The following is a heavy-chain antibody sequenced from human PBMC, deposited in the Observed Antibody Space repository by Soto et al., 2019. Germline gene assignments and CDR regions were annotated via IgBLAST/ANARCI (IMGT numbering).Heavy chain of an antibody. Sequence: QVQLVQSGAEVKKPGASVKVSCKASGYTFTSYGISWVRQAPGQGLEWMGWISAYNGNTNYAQKLQGRVTMTTDTAXSXXYMDLRSLRSDDTAVYYCARVLNFWKGFLAYGMDVWGQGTTVTVSS. J-gene: IGHJ6*02. V-gene: IGHV1-18*01. CDR3: ARVLNFWKGFLAYGMDV. D-gene: IGHD3-3*01. CDR2: ISAYNGNT. CDR1: GYTFTSYG.